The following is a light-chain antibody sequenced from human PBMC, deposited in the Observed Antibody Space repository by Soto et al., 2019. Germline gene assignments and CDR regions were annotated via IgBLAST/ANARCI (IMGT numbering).Light chain of an antibody. CDR1: SSDVGGYNY. V-gene: IGLV2-11*01. J-gene: IGLJ1*01. CDR2: DVS. CDR3: CSYAGSYPLYV. Sequence: QSALTQPRSVSGSPGQSVTISCTGTSSDVGGYNYVSWYQQHPGKAPKLMIYDVSKRPSGVPDRFSGSKSGNTASLTISGLQAEDEADYYCCSYAGSYPLYVFGTGTNLTVL.